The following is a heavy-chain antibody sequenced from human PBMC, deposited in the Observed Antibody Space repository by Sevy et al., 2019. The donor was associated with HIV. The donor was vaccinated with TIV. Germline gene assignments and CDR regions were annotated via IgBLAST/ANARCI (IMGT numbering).Heavy chain of an antibody. J-gene: IGHJ6*02. CDR3: TREDIVLGEDNYYGMDV. V-gene: IGHV3-53*01. Sequence: GGSLRLSCVVSGFSVSSNYMSWVRQAPGKGLEWVSTTYSDGRTYYADSVRGRFTMSRDTSKNTVYLEMKSLRAEDTAVYYCTREDIVLGEDNYYGMDVWGHGTTVTVSS. D-gene: IGHD2-15*01. CDR1: GFSVSSNY. CDR2: TYSDGRT.